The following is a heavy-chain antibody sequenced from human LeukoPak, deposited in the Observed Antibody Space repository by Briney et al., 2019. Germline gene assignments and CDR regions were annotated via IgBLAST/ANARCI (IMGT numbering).Heavy chain of an antibody. V-gene: IGHV1-46*01. Sequence: ASVKVSCKASGYTFTSYYMHWVRQAPGQGLEWMGIINPSGGSTSYAQKFQGRVTMTRDTSTSTVYMELSSLRSEDTAVYYCAREYMFGELPNPFDYWGQGTLVTVSS. CDR3: AREYMFGELPNPFDY. CDR2: INPSGGST. D-gene: IGHD3-10*02. J-gene: IGHJ4*02. CDR1: GYTFTSYY.